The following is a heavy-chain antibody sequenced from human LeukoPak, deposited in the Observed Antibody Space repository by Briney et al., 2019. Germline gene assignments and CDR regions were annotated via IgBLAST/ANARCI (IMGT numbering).Heavy chain of an antibody. CDR1: GGSFSGYY. V-gene: IGHV4-34*01. CDR3: ARTDGPTYDFWSGPRVINWFDP. CDR2: INHSGST. J-gene: IGHJ5*02. D-gene: IGHD3-3*01. Sequence: SETLSLTCAVYGGSFSGYYWSWIRQPPGKRLEWIGEINHSGSTNYNPSLKSRVTISVDTSKNQFSLKLSSVAAADTAVYYCARTDGPTYDFWSGPRVINWFDPWGQGTLVTVSS.